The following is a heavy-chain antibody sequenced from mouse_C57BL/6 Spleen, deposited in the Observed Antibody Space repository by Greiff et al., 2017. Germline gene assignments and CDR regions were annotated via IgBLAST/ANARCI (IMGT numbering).Heavy chain of an antibody. D-gene: IGHD2-3*01. J-gene: IGHJ2*01. CDR2: IHPNSGST. CDR3: GDGGYDCYDVDY. Sequence: QVQLQQPGAELVKPGASVKLSCKASGYTFTSYWMHWVKQRPGQGLEWIGMIHPNSGSTNYNEKFKSKATLTVDKSSSTAYMQLSSLTSEDSAVYYCGDGGYDCYDVDYWGQGTTLTVSS. V-gene: IGHV1-64*01. CDR1: GYTFTSYW.